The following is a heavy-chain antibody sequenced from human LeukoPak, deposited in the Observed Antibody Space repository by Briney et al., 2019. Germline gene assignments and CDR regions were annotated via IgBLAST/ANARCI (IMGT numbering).Heavy chain of an antibody. CDR1: GFTLSSYA. V-gene: IGHV3-30*01. D-gene: IGHD6-13*01. CDR2: ILYDGSNK. Sequence: GGSLRLSCAASGFTLSSYAMHWVRQAPGKGLERVAVILYDGSNKYYADSVKGRFTISRDNSKNTLYLQMNSLRAEDTAVYYCARDRMYSSSRYYYYYYMDVWGKGTTVTVSS. CDR3: ARDRMYSSSRYYYYYYMDV. J-gene: IGHJ6*03.